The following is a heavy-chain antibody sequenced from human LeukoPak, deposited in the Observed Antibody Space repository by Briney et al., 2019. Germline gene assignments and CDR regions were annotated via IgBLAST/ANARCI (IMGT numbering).Heavy chain of an antibody. J-gene: IGHJ5*02. Sequence: SETLSLTCTVSGGSISGYYWSWIRQPPGKGLEWIAYIYYSGSTNYNPSLKSRVTISVDTSKNQFSLKLSSVTAEDTAVYYCARHTKAAATNWAWFDPWGQGTLVTVSS. CDR3: ARHTKAAATNWAWFDP. CDR2: IYYSGST. D-gene: IGHD6-13*01. CDR1: GGSISGYY. V-gene: IGHV4-59*08.